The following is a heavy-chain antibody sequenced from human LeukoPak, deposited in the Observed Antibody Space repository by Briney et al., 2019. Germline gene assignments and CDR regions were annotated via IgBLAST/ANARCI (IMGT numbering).Heavy chain of an antibody. J-gene: IGHJ4*02. Sequence: GGSLRLSCAASGFTSSSYAMHWVRQAPGKGLEWVAVISYDGSNKYYADSVKGRFTISRDNSKNTLYLQMNSLRAEDTAVYYCAREGIAARGTGYFDYWGQGTLVTVSS. CDR2: ISYDGSNK. CDR1: GFTSSSYA. V-gene: IGHV3-30-3*01. D-gene: IGHD6-6*01. CDR3: AREGIAARGTGYFDY.